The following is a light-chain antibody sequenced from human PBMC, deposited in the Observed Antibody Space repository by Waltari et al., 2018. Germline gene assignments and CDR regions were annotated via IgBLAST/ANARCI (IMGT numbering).Light chain of an antibody. CDR2: EVF. V-gene: IGLV2-23*02. J-gene: IGLJ1*01. Sequence: QSDLTQPPSVSWTPRQSITISYSGTTSDDGSYVLASWYQQHPYEAPKLLICEVFKRPPDTSSRFSGAKSGSTASLTISGLQPEDEADYYCCSYAGRGTYVFGSGTKVTVL. CDR1: TSDDGSYVL. CDR3: CSYAGRGTYV.